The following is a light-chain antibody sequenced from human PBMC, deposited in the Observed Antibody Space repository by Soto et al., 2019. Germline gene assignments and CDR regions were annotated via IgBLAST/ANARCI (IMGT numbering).Light chain of an antibody. CDR1: QSVSSSY. CDR3: QQYGSSPVT. J-gene: IGKJ5*01. V-gene: IGKV3-20*01. CDR2: GAS. Sequence: EIVLTQSPGTLSLSPGERATLSCRASQSVSSSYLAWYQQKPGQAPRLLIYGASSRATGIPDRFSGSGAGTDFTLTISRLEPEDFAVFYCQQYGSSPVTFGQGTRLEIK.